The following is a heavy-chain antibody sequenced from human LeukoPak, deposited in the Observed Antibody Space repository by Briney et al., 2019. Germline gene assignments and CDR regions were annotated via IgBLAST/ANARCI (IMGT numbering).Heavy chain of an antibody. CDR1: GFTFSSYA. CDR2: ISVSGGTT. Sequence: GGSLRLSCAASGFTFSSYAMSWGRQAPGKGLQWVSAISVSGGTTYYADSVKGRFTISRDNSKNTLYLQMNSLRAEDTAVYYCARETCSVCYMDVWGKGTTVTVSS. J-gene: IGHJ6*03. D-gene: IGHD3-10*02. V-gene: IGHV3-23*01. CDR3: ARETCSVCYMDV.